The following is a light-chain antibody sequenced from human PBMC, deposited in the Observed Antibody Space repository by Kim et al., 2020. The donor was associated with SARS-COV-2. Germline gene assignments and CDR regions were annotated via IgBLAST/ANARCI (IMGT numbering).Light chain of an antibody. CDR1: SLRTYY. V-gene: IGLV3-19*01. J-gene: IGLJ2*01. CDR2: GKN. CDR3: NSRDNNDNVI. Sequence: SSELTQDPAVSVALGQTVRITCQGDSLRTYYTTWFQQKPGQAPIVVFYGKNNRPSGIPDRFSGSSSGNTASLTITATQAGDEADYYRNSRDNNDNVIFGG.